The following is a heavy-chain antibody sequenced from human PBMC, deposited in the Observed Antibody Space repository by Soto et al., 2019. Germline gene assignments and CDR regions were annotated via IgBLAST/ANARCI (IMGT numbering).Heavy chain of an antibody. J-gene: IGHJ6*02. D-gene: IGHD2-2*01. V-gene: IGHV3-7*01. CDR2: IKQDGSNT. Sequence: GGSLRLSCAASGFTFSSYWMSWVRQAPGKGLEWVANIKQDGSNTYYADSVKGRFTISRDNSKNTVDPQMNSLRGEDTAVYYCARDPVVVVPAARGPPYGMDVWGQGTTVTVSS. CDR3: ARDPVVVVPAARGPPYGMDV. CDR1: GFTFSSYW.